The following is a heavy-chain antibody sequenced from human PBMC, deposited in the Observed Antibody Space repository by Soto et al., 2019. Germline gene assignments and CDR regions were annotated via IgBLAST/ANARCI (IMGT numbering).Heavy chain of an antibody. Sequence: ASVKVSCKASGYTFTGYYMHWVRQAPGQGLEWMGWINPNSGGTNYAQKFQGWVTMTRDTSISTAYMELIRLRSDDTAVYYCARDKDGYYPLYGTDVGGQGTTVTVSS. D-gene: IGHD3-22*01. V-gene: IGHV1-2*04. CDR1: GYTFTGYY. CDR3: ARDKDGYYPLYGTDV. CDR2: INPNSGGT. J-gene: IGHJ6*02.